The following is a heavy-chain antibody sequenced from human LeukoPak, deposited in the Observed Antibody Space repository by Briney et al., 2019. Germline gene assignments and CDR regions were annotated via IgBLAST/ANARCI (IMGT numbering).Heavy chain of an antibody. CDR3: AKDGGLWVSAHWGDS. Sequence: GGSLRLSCAASGFTFSSYTLSWVRQAPGKGLEWVSTITTSDGNTYYADSVKGRFTVSRDNSKNTLFLQMNSLRAEDTAVYYCAKDGGLWVSAHWGDSWGRGTLATVSS. V-gene: IGHV3-23*01. CDR1: GFTFSSYT. J-gene: IGHJ4*02. D-gene: IGHD7-27*01. CDR2: ITTSDGNT.